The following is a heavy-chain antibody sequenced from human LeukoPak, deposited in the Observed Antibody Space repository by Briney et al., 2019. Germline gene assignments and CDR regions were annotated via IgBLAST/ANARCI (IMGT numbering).Heavy chain of an antibody. CDR1: GYTFTSYY. D-gene: IGHD2-21*02. J-gene: IGHJ4*02. V-gene: IGHV1-46*01. CDR3: ARGPAYCGGDCYIDY. CDR2: INPSGGST. Sequence: ASVKVSCKASGYTFTSYYMHWVRQAPGQGLEWMGIINPSGGSTSYAQKFQGRVTMTRDMSTSTVYMELSSLRSEDTAAYYCARGPAYCGGDCYIDYWGQGTLVTVSS.